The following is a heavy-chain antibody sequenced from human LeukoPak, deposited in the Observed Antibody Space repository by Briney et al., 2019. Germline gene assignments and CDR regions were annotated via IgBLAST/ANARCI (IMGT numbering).Heavy chain of an antibody. CDR3: ARERYYYDSSGYRFDY. J-gene: IGHJ4*02. D-gene: IGHD3-22*01. CDR2: IYTSGST. CDR1: GGSISSGSYY. V-gene: IGHV4-61*02. Sequence: SETLSLTCTVSGGSISSGSYYWSWIRQPAGKGLEWIGRIYTSGSTNYSPSLKSRVTISVDTSKNQFSLKLSSVTAADTAVYYCARERYYYDSSGYRFDYWGQGTLVTVSS.